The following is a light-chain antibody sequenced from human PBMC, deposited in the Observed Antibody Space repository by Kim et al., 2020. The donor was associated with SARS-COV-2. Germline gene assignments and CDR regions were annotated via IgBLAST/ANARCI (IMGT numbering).Light chain of an antibody. Sequence: TSVRDRVTITCRACHDIRNDLGWYQQNPGRAPKRLLYGASSLQSGVPARFSGSGAGTEFTLTISSVQSEDFATYFCLQHSTYPSTFGQGTRLEIK. CDR3: LQHSTYPST. CDR2: GAS. J-gene: IGKJ5*01. CDR1: HDIRND. V-gene: IGKV1-17*01.